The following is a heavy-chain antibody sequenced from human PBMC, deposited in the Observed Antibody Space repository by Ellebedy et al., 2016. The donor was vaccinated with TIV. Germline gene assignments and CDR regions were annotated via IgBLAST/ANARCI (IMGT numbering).Heavy chain of an antibody. J-gene: IGHJ4*02. D-gene: IGHD3-22*01. CDR2: ITGTGNNA. CDR1: GFTFNNYA. Sequence: GESLKISXAASGFTFNNYAMTWVRQAPGKGLEWVSGITGTGNNAYYADSVRGRFTISRDNSKNTLYLQMSNLRAEDSALYFCVKRDYSDSINYYPLFDYWGQGTPVTVSS. V-gene: IGHV3-23*01. CDR3: VKRDYSDSINYYPLFDY.